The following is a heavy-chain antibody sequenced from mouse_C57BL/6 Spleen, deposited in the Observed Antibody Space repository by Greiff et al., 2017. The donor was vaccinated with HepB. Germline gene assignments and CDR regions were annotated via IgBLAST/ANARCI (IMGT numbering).Heavy chain of an antibody. CDR1: GYTFTSYW. CDR2: IYPSDSET. CDR3: ARSPDGYSYYFDY. J-gene: IGHJ2*01. Sequence: VQLQQPGAELVRPGSSVKLSCKASGYTFTSYWMDWVKQRPGQGLEWIGNIYPSDSETHYNQKFKDKATLTVDKSSSTAYMQLSSLTSEDSAVYYCARSPDGYSYYFDYWGQGTTLTVSS. V-gene: IGHV1-61*01. D-gene: IGHD2-3*01.